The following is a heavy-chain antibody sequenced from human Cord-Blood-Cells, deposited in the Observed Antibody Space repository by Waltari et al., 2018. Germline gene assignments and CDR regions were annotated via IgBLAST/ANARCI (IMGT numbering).Heavy chain of an antibody. Sequence: QVQLQQWGAGLLKPSETLSLTCAVYGGSFSGYYWSWIRQPPGKGLEWMGEINHSGSTNYNPSLKSRVTISVDTSKNQFSLKLSSVTAADTAVYYCARGCSGGSCYSAFDIWGQGTMVTVSS. D-gene: IGHD2-15*01. CDR3: ARGCSGGSCYSAFDI. J-gene: IGHJ3*02. V-gene: IGHV4-34*01. CDR1: GGSFSGYY. CDR2: INHSGST.